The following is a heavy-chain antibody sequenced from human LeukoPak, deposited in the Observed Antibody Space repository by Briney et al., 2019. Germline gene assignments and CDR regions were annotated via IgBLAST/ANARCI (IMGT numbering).Heavy chain of an antibody. CDR2: ISSTGGTT. CDR3: AKNGDRGAYCTGGTCYPYFYYYMDV. CDR1: GITFSSYG. D-gene: IGHD2-15*01. Sequence: GGSLRLSCAASGITFSSYGMSWGRQAPGKGLEGVSSISSTGGTTYDADAVKGRFTICGDNSKNPLYPQMNSLRAEDTAIYYCAKNGDRGAYCTGGTCYPYFYYYMDVWGKGTTVTI. V-gene: IGHV3-23*01. J-gene: IGHJ6*03.